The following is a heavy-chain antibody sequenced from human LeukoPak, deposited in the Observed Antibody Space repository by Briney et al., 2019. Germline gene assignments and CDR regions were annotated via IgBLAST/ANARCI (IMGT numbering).Heavy chain of an antibody. D-gene: IGHD2-2*01. CDR1: GSIFTSYW. CDR2: IYPGDSDT. Sequence: RGASLKISCKGSGSIFTSYWIGWVRQLPGKGLEWMGIIYPGDSDTRYSPSFQGQVTISADKSISTAYVQWSSLKASDTAMYYCARGYCSSTSCYAGRAFDIWGQGTMVTVS. CDR3: ARGYCSSTSCYAGRAFDI. J-gene: IGHJ3*02. V-gene: IGHV5-51*01.